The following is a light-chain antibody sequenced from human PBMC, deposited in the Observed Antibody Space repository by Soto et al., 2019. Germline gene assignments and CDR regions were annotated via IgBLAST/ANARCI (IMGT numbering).Light chain of an antibody. CDR1: SSDVGSYNL. CDR2: EGS. Sequence: QSALTQPASESGSPGQSITISCTGTSSDVGSYNLVSWYQQHPGKAPKLMIYEGSKRPSGVSNRFSGSKSGNTASLTISGLQPEDEADYYCCSYAGSSTFVVFGGGTKLTVL. V-gene: IGLV2-23*03. CDR3: CSYAGSSTFVV. J-gene: IGLJ2*01.